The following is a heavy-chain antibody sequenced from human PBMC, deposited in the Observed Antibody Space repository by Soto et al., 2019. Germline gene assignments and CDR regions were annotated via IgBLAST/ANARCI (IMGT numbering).Heavy chain of an antibody. V-gene: IGHV4-31*03. CDR2: IYYNWNT. Sequence: SETLSLTCTVSGGSISSGGYYLSWIRQHPGRGLEWIGYIYYNWNTYYNPSLKSRVTVSVDTSKNQFSLNVRSVTAADTAVYYCARCSLVVIPVPGFDPWGQGTLVTVSS. J-gene: IGHJ5*02. D-gene: IGHD2-15*01. CDR3: ARCSLVVIPVPGFDP. CDR1: GGSISSGGYY.